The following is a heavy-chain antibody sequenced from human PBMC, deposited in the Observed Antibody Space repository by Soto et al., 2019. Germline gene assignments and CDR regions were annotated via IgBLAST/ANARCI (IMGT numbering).Heavy chain of an antibody. CDR3: AKVRTAGAEQWRVRFAFDI. V-gene: IGHV3-23*01. CDR2: ISGSGGST. D-gene: IGHD6-19*01. J-gene: IGHJ3*02. Sequence: GGSLRLSCAASGFTFSSYAMSWVRQAPGKGLEWVSAISGSGGSTYYADSVKGRFTISRDNSKNTLYLQMNSLRAEDTAVYYCAKVRTAGAEQWRVRFAFDIWGQGTMVTVSS. CDR1: GFTFSSYA.